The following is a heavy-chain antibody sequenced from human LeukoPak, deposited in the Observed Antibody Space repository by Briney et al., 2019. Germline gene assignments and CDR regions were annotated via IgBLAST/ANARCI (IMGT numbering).Heavy chain of an antibody. Sequence: YPGGSLRLSCAASGFTFGTYGMNWVRQAPGKGLEWLSYISSSGGTTFYADSVKGRFTISRDDAKNSLFLQIDSLRAEDSAVYYCARDLWVDTTPGQTFDSWGQGTLVAVSS. CDR1: GFTFGTYG. J-gene: IGHJ4*02. D-gene: IGHD5-18*01. V-gene: IGHV3-48*03. CDR3: ARDLWVDTTPGQTFDS. CDR2: ISSSGGTT.